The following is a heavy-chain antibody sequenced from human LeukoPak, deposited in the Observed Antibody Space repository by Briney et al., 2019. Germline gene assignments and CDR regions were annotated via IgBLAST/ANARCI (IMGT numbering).Heavy chain of an antibody. V-gene: IGHV3-23*01. CDR3: AKDSIMDDGDNYFDY. D-gene: IGHD4-17*01. CDR1: GFTFRNYY. Sequence: GGSLRLSCEASGFTFRNYYISWFRQAPGKGLEWVSAISGSGGSTYYADSVKGRFTISRDNSKNTLYLQMNSLRAEDTAVYYCAKDSIMDDGDNYFDYWGQGTLVTVSS. CDR2: ISGSGGST. J-gene: IGHJ4*02.